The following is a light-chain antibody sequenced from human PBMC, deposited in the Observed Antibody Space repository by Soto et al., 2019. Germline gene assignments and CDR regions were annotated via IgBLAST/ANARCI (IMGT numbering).Light chain of an antibody. V-gene: IGKV3-20*01. Sequence: EIVLTQSPGTLSLYPGERATLSCRASQSVGSVYLAWYQQKPGQAPRLLIYGTSNTATGVPNRFSGSGAGTDFTLTISRLEPEDFAVYYCQQYDTYPLTFGGGTKVDIK. CDR2: GTS. CDR3: QQYDTYPLT. CDR1: QSVGSVY. J-gene: IGKJ4*02.